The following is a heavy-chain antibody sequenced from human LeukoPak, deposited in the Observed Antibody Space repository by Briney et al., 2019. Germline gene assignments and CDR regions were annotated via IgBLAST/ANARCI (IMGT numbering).Heavy chain of an antibody. D-gene: IGHD2-15*01. CDR1: GFTFSSYE. V-gene: IGHV3-48*03. J-gene: IGHJ4*02. CDR3: AREREGHDCSGGSCPSFDY. Sequence: GGSLRLSCAASGFTFSSYEMNWVRQAPGKGLEWVSYISSSGSTTYYADSVKGRFTISRDNAKNSLYLQMNSLRAEDTAVYYCAREREGHDCSGGSCPSFDYWGQGTLVTVSS. CDR2: ISSSGSTT.